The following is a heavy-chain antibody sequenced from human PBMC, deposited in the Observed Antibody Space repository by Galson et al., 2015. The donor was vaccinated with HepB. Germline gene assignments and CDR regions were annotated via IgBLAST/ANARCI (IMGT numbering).Heavy chain of an antibody. D-gene: IGHD3-9*01. CDR2: IIPIFGTA. Sequence: LVKVSSKAFGGTFSSYAISCDRQAPGQGLEWMGGIIPIFGTAKDAHTFQGRVTIAEDKSTRTDCMELSSLRADDTAVYYCARDTPPGKYFDWVSAPFYGMDVWGQGTTVTVSS. CDR1: GGTFSSYA. J-gene: IGHJ6*02. V-gene: IGHV1-69*06. CDR3: ARDTPPGKYFDWVSAPFYGMDV.